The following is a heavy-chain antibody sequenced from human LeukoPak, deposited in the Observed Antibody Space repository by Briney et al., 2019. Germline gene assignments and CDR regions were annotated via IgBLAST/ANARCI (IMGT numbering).Heavy chain of an antibody. V-gene: IGHV3-74*01. Sequence: PGGPLRLSCAASGFTFSSYWMHWVRQAPGKGLVWVSRINSDGSTTSYADSVKGRFTISRDNAKNTLYLQMNSLRAEDTAVYYCFLALDILTGYYKDYWGQGTLATVSS. D-gene: IGHD3-9*01. CDR2: INSDGSTT. J-gene: IGHJ4*02. CDR3: FLALDILTGYYKDY. CDR1: GFTFSSYW.